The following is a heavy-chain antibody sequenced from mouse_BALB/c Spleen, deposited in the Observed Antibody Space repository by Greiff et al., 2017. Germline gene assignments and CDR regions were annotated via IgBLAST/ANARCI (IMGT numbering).Heavy chain of an antibody. J-gene: IGHJ2*01. D-gene: IGHD2-10*02. CDR2: ISSGGST. CDR3: ASRYGNYFDY. Sequence: EVKLVESGGGLVKPGGSLKLSCAASGFTFSSYAMSWVRQTPEKRLEWVASISSGGSTYYPDSVKGRFTISRDNARNILYLQMSSLRSEDTAMYYCASRYGNYFDYWGQGTTLTVSS. CDR1: GFTFSSYA. V-gene: IGHV5-6-5*01.